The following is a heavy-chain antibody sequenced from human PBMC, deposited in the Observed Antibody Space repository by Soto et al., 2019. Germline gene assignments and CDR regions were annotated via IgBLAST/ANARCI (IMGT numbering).Heavy chain of an antibody. V-gene: IGHV3-30-3*02. CDR2: IQHDASNI. J-gene: IGHJ6*02. CDR3: VKIGWGYSFGNGMDD. CDR1: GFSLTGYS. D-gene: IGHD5-18*01. Sequence: LRLSCAASGFSLTGYSMNWVRQAPGKGLDWVAVIQHDASNIYYADSVKGRFTISRDNSKNTLYLQMNDLTPEDTALYYCVKIGWGYSFGNGMDDWGQGTTVTVSS.